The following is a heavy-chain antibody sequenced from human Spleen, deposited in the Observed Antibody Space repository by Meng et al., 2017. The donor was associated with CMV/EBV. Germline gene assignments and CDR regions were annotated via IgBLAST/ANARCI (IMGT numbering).Heavy chain of an antibody. CDR1: GGSISSYY. V-gene: IGHV4-4*07. CDR3: ARSPYDSSGYYSYGLDY. J-gene: IGHJ4*02. CDR2: IYTSGST. Sequence: LQESVPGLVKPSETLSLTCTVSGGSISSYYWSWIRQPAGKGLEWIGRIYTSGSTNYNPSLKSRVTMSVDTSKNQFSLKLSSVTAADTAVYYCARSPYDSSGYYSYGLDYWGQGTLVTVSS. D-gene: IGHD3-22*01.